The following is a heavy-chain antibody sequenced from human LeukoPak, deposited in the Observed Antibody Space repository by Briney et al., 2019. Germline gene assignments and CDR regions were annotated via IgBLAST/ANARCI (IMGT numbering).Heavy chain of an antibody. Sequence: ASVKVSCKASGYTFTGYYMHWVRQAPGQGLEWMGWINPNSGGTNYAQKFQGWVTMTRDTSISTAYMELSRLRSDDTAVYYCARGFGEFETNAFDIWGQGTMVTVSS. CDR3: ARGFGEFETNAFDI. CDR2: INPNSGGT. D-gene: IGHD3-10*01. CDR1: GYTFTGYY. V-gene: IGHV1-2*04. J-gene: IGHJ3*02.